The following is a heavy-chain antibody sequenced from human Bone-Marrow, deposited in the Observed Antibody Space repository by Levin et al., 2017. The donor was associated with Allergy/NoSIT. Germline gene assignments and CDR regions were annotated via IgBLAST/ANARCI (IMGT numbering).Heavy chain of an antibody. CDR1: GGSISSRSYY. J-gene: IGHJ6*02. CDR2: IYYSGST. CDR3: VSQGGGVAGYYYYGMDV. Sequence: PSETLSLTCTVSGGSISSRSYYWGWFRQSPGMGLEWIGSIYYSGSTYYNPSLKSRLTISVDTFKDQFSLRLTSVTAADTAVYYCVSQGGGVAGYYYYGMDVWGQGATVTVSS. D-gene: IGHD6-19*01. V-gene: IGHV4-39*01.